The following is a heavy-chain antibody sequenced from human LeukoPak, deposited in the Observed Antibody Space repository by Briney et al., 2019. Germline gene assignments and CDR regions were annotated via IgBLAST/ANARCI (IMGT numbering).Heavy chain of an antibody. CDR2: INAGNANK. V-gene: IGHV1-3*03. J-gene: IGHJ4*02. CDR3: ARCIWTNHNVGYYFDY. D-gene: IGHD2-8*01. Sequence: ASVKVSCKASGYTFTNYVVNWVRQARGQRREGMGWINAGNANKKYSRRLQGRITITRDTSARTANMDLSSLSAAHMAGYFCARCIWTNHNVGYYFDYWGQGTLVTVSS. CDR1: GYTFTNYV.